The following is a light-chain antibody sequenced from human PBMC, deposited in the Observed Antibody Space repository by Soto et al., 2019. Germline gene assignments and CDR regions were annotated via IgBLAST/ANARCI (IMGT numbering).Light chain of an antibody. J-gene: IGKJ2*01. CDR1: RSVTSNY. Sequence: ESVLTQSAGTLSLSPGERATLSCRASRSVTSNYLAWYQLKPGQAPRILIYGASNRATGIPDRFSGSGSGTDFTLTISRLEPEDFGVYFCQQYGNSPPNTFGQGTKVDNK. V-gene: IGKV3-20*01. CDR2: GAS. CDR3: QQYGNSPPNT.